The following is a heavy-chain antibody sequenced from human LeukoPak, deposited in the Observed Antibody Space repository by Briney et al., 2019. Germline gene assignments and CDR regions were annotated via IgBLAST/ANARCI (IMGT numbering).Heavy chain of an antibody. CDR1: GGSISGYY. CDR2: IYYSGTA. J-gene: IGHJ4*02. CDR3: ARDDLDYGGDSGFDY. V-gene: IGHV4-59*01. D-gene: IGHD4-23*01. Sequence: PSETLSLTCTVSGGSISGYYWSWIRQPPGKGLEWIGYIYYSGTANYNPSLKSRVTISLDTSKNQFSLSLRSVTAADTAVYYCARDDLDYGGDSGFDYWGQGILVTVSA.